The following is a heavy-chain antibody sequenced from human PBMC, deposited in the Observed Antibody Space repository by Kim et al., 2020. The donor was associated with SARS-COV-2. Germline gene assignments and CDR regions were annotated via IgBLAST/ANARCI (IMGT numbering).Heavy chain of an antibody. Sequence: SETLSLTCTVSGYSISSGYYWGWIRQPPGKGLEWIGSIYHSGSTYYNPSLKSRVTISVDTSKNQFSLKLSSVTAADTAVYYCARVTMVRGVIRGGNWFDPWGQGTLVTVSS. J-gene: IGHJ5*02. CDR3: ARVTMVRGVIRGGNWFDP. CDR1: GYSISSGYY. V-gene: IGHV4-38-2*02. D-gene: IGHD3-10*01. CDR2: IYHSGST.